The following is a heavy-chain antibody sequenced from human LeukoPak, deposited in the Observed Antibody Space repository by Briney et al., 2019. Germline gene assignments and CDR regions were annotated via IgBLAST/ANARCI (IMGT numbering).Heavy chain of an antibody. D-gene: IGHD3-22*01. V-gene: IGHV3-64D*06. CDR1: GFTFSSYA. CDR3: VTDGYDSSGYYYYYYYGMDV. J-gene: IGHJ6*02. Sequence: PGGSLRLSCSASGFTFSSYAMHWVRQAPGKGLEYVSAISSNGGSTYYADSVKGRFTISRDNSKNTLYLQMSSLMAEDTAVYYCVTDGYDSSGYYYYYYYGMDVWGQGTTVTVSS. CDR2: ISSNGGST.